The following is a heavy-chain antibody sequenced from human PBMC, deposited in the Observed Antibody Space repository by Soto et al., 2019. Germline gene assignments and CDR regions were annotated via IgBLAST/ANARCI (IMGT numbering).Heavy chain of an antibody. Sequence: ASVKVSCKASGYKFSSYAIHWVRQAPGQRREWMGWINAGNGNTKYSQKFQGRVTITRDTSASTAYMELSSLRSEDTAVYYCARAWVVVTAPDYWGQGTLVTVSS. CDR2: INAGNGNT. D-gene: IGHD2-21*02. V-gene: IGHV1-3*01. J-gene: IGHJ4*02. CDR1: GYKFSSYA. CDR3: ARAWVVVTAPDY.